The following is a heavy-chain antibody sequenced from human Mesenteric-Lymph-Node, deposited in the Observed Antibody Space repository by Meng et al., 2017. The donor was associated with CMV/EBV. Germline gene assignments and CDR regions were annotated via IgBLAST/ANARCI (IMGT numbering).Heavy chain of an antibody. CDR1: GGSVSSYY. CDR3: ARDPNSPSGVFDY. D-gene: IGHD7-27*01. V-gene: IGHV4-59*02. J-gene: IGHJ4*02. Sequence: SETLSLTCTVSGGSVSSYYWSWIRQPPGKGLEWIGYIYYRGSTNYNPSLKSRVTMSLDTSKNQFSLKLSSVTAADTAVYYCARDPNSPSGVFDYWGQGTLVTVSS. CDR2: IYYRGST.